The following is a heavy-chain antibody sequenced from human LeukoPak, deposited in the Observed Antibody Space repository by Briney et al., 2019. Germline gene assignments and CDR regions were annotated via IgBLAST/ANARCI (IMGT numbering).Heavy chain of an antibody. CDR2: SSSSGNT. J-gene: IGHJ4*02. CDR3: ARAGSGWSFDY. V-gene: IGHV4-59*01. D-gene: IGHD6-19*01. CDR1: GGSISSYY. Sequence: SETLSLTCTVSGGSISSYYWTWIRQPSGKGLEWIGYSSSSGNTNYNPSLKSRVTISVDMSKNQFSLRLSSVTAADTAVYYCARAGSGWSFDYWGQGTLVTVSS.